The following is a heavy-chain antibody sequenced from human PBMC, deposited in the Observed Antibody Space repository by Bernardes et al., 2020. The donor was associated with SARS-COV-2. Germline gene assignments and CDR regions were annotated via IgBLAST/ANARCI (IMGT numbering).Heavy chain of an antibody. CDR2: IWYDGSNK. CDR3: ARVRGYCSSTSCYGPMVY. V-gene: IGHV3-33*01. Sequence: SLRLSCAASGFTFSSYGMHWVRQAPGKGLEWVAVIWYDGSNKYYADSVKGRFTISRDNSKNTLYLQMNSLRAEDTAVYYCARVRGYCSSTSCYGPMVYWGQGTLVTVSS. J-gene: IGHJ4*02. CDR1: GFTFSSYG. D-gene: IGHD2-2*01.